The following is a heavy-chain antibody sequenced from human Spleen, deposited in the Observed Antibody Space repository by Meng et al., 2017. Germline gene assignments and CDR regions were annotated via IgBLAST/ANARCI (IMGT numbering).Heavy chain of an antibody. D-gene: IGHD6-19*01. CDR3: AKDSVAVAGRGHFDY. CDR1: GFTFDDYA. Sequence: SCAASGFTFDDYAMHWVRQPPGKGLEWVSLITWDGGSTYYADSVKGRFTISRDNSKNSLYLQMNSLRPEDTAFYYCAKDSVAVAGRGHFDYWGQGTLVTVSS. CDR2: ITWDGGST. V-gene: IGHV3-43D*03. J-gene: IGHJ4*02.